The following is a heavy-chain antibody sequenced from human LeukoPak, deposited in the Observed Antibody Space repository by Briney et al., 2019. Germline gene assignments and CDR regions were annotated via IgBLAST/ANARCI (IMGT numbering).Heavy chain of an antibody. CDR3: ARDEVYYDCSGYYYGYFDY. Sequence: GGSLRLSCAASGFTFSSNYMSWVRQAPGKGLEWVSVIYSGGSTYYSDSAKGRFTISRDNSKNTPYLPMNSLSTADTAVYYCARDEVYYDCSGYYYGYFDYWGQGTLVTVSS. V-gene: IGHV3-53*01. CDR1: GFTFSSNY. J-gene: IGHJ4*02. CDR2: IYSGGST. D-gene: IGHD3-22*01.